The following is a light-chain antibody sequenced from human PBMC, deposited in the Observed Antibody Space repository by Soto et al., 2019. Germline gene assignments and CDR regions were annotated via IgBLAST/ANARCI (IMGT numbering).Light chain of an antibody. J-gene: IGKJ4*01. CDR1: GFDQT. V-gene: IGKV3-15*01. CDR2: DTS. Sequence: EVVIRRSSATPSVIVEGGATHSYWAQQGFDQTLAWYQHKPGQPPRLLIYDTSTRASGVPTRFSGSRSGAEFTLTISSLQAEDFAAYYCQPYNSWPLTLGGGTKVDIK. CDR3: QPYNSWPLT.